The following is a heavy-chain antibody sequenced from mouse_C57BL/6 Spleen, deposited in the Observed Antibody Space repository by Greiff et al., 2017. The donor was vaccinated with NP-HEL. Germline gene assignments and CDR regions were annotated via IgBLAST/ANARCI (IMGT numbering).Heavy chain of an antibody. J-gene: IGHJ3*01. V-gene: IGHV1-80*01. CDR3: ARPIYYDYDGFAY. CDR1: GYAFSSYW. CDR2: IYPGDGDT. D-gene: IGHD2-4*01. Sequence: VQLQQSGAELVKPGASVKISCKASGYAFSSYWMNWVKQRPGKGLEWIGQIYPGDGDTNYNGKFKGKATLTADKSSSTAYMQRSSLTSEDSAVYFCARPIYYDYDGFAYWGQGTLVTVSA.